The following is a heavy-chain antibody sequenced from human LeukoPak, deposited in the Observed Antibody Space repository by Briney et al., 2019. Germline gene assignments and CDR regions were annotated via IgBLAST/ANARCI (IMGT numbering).Heavy chain of an antibody. Sequence: GGSLRLSCAASGVTVSSNYMSWVRQAPGKGLEWVSGISASGANRYYADSVKGRFTISRDNSRDTLSVQINSLRAEDTAVYYCAKLQSVVIPAAMLGFDYWGQGILVTVSS. V-gene: IGHV3-23*01. CDR2: ISASGANR. CDR1: GVTVSSNY. CDR3: AKLQSVVIPAAMLGFDY. J-gene: IGHJ4*02. D-gene: IGHD2-2*01.